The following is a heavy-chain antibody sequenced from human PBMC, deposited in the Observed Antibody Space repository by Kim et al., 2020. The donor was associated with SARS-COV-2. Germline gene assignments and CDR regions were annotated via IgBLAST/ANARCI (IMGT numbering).Heavy chain of an antibody. Sequence: SETLSLTCTVSGGSISSYYWSWIRQPPGKGLEWIGYIYYSGSTNYNPSLKSRVTISVDTSKNQFSLKLSSVTAADTAVYYCARDLLHSSGWYDYWGQGTLVTVSS. CDR3: ARDLLHSSGWYDY. D-gene: IGHD6-19*01. CDR2: IYYSGST. CDR1: GGSISSYY. J-gene: IGHJ4*02. V-gene: IGHV4-59*01.